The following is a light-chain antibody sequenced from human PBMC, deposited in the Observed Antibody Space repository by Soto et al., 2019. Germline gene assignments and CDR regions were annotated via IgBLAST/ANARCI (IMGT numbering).Light chain of an antibody. Sequence: QSGLTQPPSVSGAQGQRVTISCTEISSKNGAGYDEHWYQQLPGTAPKLLIYGNSNRPSGVPDRFFGSKSGTSASRAITGFQAEDEADYYCQSYDSSLSGFYVFGTGTKVPVL. CDR2: GNS. CDR3: QSYDSSLSGFYV. J-gene: IGLJ1*01. CDR1: SSKNGAGYD. V-gene: IGLV1-40*01.